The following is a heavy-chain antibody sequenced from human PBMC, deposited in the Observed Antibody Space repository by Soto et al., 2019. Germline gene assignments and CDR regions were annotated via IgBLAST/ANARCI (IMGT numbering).Heavy chain of an antibody. CDR3: AKSSVWYPYFDS. CDR2: ITYTGVST. D-gene: IGHD6-13*01. J-gene: IGHJ4*02. CDR1: EFSFDDYA. V-gene: IGHV3-23*01. Sequence: PGGSLRLSCAASEFSFDDYAMSWVRQAPGKGLEWASSITYTGVSTYYADSVKGRFTISRDNSRDTLFLQMNSLRAEDTAIYYCAKSSVWYPYFDSWGQGTLVTVSS.